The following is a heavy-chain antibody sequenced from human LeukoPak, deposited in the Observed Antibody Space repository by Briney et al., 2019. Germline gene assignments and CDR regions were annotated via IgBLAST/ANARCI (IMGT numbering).Heavy chain of an antibody. CDR1: GFTFSSYA. CDR3: AKGSTVTTLGFDY. V-gene: IGHV3-23*01. CDR2: ISGSGGST. D-gene: IGHD4-17*01. J-gene: IGHJ4*02. Sequence: PGGSLRLSCAASGFTFSSYAMSRVRQAPGKGLEWVSAISGSGGSTYYADSVKGRFTISRDNSKNTLYLQMNSLRAEDTAVYYCAKGSTVTTLGFDYWGQGTLVTVPS.